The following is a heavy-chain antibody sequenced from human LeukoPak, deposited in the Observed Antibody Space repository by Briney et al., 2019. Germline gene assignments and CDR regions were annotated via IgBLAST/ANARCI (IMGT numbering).Heavy chain of an antibody. Sequence: SVKVSCKASGYTFTSYDINWVRQATGQGLEWMGWMNPNSGNTGYAQKFQGRVTITRNASISTAYMELSSLRSEDTAVYYCARGPHILTTVSETGDCWGQGTLVTVSS. CDR1: GYTFTSYD. V-gene: IGHV1-8*03. CDR3: ARGPHILTTVSETGDC. D-gene: IGHD4-11*01. J-gene: IGHJ4*02. CDR2: MNPNSGNT.